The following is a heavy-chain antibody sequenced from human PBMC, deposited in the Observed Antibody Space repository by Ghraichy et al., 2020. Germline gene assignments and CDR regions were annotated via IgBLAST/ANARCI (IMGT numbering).Heavy chain of an antibody. CDR3: AKDALVLPGSRGGIDY. D-gene: IGHD1-26*01. V-gene: IGHV3-23*01. J-gene: IGHJ4*02. CDR2: ISGSGGGT. CDR1: GFIFSSYA. Sequence: GGSLRLSCVASGFIFSSYAMSWVRQAPGKGLEWVSAISGSGGGTYYADSVKGRFTITRDNSKNTLYLQMNSLRAEDTAVYYCAKDALVLPGSRGGIDYWGQGTRVTVSS.